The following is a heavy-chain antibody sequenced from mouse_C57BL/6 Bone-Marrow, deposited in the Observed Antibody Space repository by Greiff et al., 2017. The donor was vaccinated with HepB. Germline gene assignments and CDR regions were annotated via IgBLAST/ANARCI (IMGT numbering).Heavy chain of an antibody. V-gene: IGHV1-61*01. J-gene: IGHJ2*01. Sequence: QAQLQQPGAELVRPGSSVKLSCKASGYTFTSYWMDWVKQRPGQGLEWIGNIYPSDSETHYNQKFKDKATLTVDKSSSTAYMQLSSLTSEDSAVYYCARRPSQDYWGQGTTLTVSS. CDR2: IYPSDSET. CDR3: ARRPSQDY. CDR1: GYTFTSYW.